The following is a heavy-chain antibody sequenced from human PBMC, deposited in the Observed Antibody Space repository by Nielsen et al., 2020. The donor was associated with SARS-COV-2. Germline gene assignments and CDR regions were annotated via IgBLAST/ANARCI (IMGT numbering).Heavy chain of an antibody. J-gene: IGHJ4*02. D-gene: IGHD6-13*01. V-gene: IGHV3-30*18. CDR3: AKGITYSSSWNNIDY. CDR2: ISYDGSNK. Sequence: VRQAPGKGLEWVAVISYDGSNKYYADSVKGRFTISRDNSKNTLYLQMNSLRAEDTAVYYCAKGITYSSSWNNIDYWGQGTLVTVSS.